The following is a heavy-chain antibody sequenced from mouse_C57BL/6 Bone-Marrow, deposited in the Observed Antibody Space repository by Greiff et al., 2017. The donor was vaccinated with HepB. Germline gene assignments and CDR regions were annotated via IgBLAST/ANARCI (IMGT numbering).Heavy chain of an antibody. V-gene: IGHV5-6*02. Sequence: DVMLVESGGDLVKPGGSLKLSCAASGFTFSSYGMSWVRQTPDKRLEWVATISSGGSYTYYPDSVKGRFTISRDNAKNTLYLQMSSLKSEDTAMYYCARLVTTVVGNYAMDYWGQGTSVTVSS. CDR2: ISSGGSYT. D-gene: IGHD1-1*01. CDR1: GFTFSSYG. J-gene: IGHJ4*01. CDR3: ARLVTTVVGNYAMDY.